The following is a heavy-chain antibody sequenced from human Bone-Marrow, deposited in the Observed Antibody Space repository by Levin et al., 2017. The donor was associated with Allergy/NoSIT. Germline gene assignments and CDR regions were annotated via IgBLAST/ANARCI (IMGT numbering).Heavy chain of an antibody. CDR2: IYYSGST. D-gene: IGHD3-3*01. CDR3: ARGYYDFGSGYYYYYYMDV. V-gene: IGHV4-61*01. CDR1: GGSVSSGSYY. J-gene: IGHJ6*03. Sequence: SETLSLTCTVSGGSVSSGSYYWSWIRQPPGKGLEWIGYIYYSGSTNYNPSLKSRVTISVDTSKNQFSLKLSSVTAADTAVYYCARGYYDFGSGYYYYYYMDVWGKGTTVTVSS.